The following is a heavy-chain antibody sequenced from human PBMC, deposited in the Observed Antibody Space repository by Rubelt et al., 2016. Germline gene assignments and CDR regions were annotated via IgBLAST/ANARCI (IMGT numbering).Heavy chain of an antibody. J-gene: IGHJ3*02. D-gene: IGHD3-16*01. CDR2: IYPGDSDT. Sequence: EVQLVQSGAEVKKPGESLKISCKGSGYSFTTYRIGWVRQMPGKGLECMGIIYPGDSDTRYSPAFQGQVPIVTDESIRTGYLQWSSLKASDTAMYYCARLRVSPQGAAFDIWGQGTMVTVSS. CDR3: ARLRVSPQGAAFDI. CDR1: GYSFTTYR. V-gene: IGHV5-51*01.